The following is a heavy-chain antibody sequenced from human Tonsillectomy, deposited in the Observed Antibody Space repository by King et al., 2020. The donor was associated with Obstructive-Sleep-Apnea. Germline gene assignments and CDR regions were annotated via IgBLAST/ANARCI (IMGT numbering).Heavy chain of an antibody. Sequence: VQLVESGGVVVQPGGSLRLSCAASGFTFDDYAMHWVRQAPGKGLEWVSLISWDGGRTYYADSLKGRLTNSRENSKNCLYLQMNSLRAEDTALYYCAKDSEPAAILYYYGMDVWGQGTTVTVSS. CDR3: AKDSEPAAILYYYGMDV. D-gene: IGHD2-2*01. CDR2: ISWDGGRT. J-gene: IGHJ6*02. CDR1: GFTFDDYA. V-gene: IGHV3-43D*03.